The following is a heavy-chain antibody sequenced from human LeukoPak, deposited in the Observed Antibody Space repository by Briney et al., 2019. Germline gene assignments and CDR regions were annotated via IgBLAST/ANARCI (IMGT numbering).Heavy chain of an antibody. J-gene: IGHJ4*02. D-gene: IGHD3-3*01. V-gene: IGHV3-23*01. Sequence: GGGLRLSSAASGWTFSRYVMSWVRQAPRKGVERVSAISGSGGSTYYADSVKGRFTLSRDNSKNTPYLQMNSLGAEDTAVYYCMKPYDFWSGYYGDYWGQGTLVTVSS. CDR1: GWTFSRYV. CDR2: ISGSGGST. CDR3: MKPYDFWSGYYGDY.